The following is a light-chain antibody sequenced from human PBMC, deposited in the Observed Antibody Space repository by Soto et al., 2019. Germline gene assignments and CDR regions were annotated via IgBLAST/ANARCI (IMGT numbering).Light chain of an antibody. CDR1: QSVSSN. CDR3: QPYNNWPPIT. Sequence: EIVMTQSPATLSVSPGERATLSCRASQSVSSNFAWYQQKPGQAPRPLIYGASTRATGIPARFSGSGSGTEFTLTISSLQSEDFAVYYCQPYNNWPPITFGQGTRLEIK. V-gene: IGKV3-15*01. CDR2: GAS. J-gene: IGKJ5*01.